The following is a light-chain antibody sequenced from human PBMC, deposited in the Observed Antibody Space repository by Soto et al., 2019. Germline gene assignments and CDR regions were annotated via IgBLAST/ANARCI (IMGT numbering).Light chain of an antibody. V-gene: IGKV3-20*01. J-gene: IGKJ3*01. Sequence: VGLKKSAGTLSLYPEERASLSCRASQSVSNNYLAWYQQKPGQAPRLLIYGASNRATGIPDRFSGSGSGTDFTLTISRLEPEDFAVYYCQQYGSLGPFCHVTNVDIK. CDR2: GAS. CDR1: QSVSNNY. CDR3: QQYGSLGP.